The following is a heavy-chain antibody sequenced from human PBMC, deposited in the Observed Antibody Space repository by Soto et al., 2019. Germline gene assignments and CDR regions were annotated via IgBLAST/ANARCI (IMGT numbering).Heavy chain of an antibody. CDR2: ISSSSSYI. J-gene: IGHJ5*02. V-gene: IGHV3-21*01. Sequence: EVQLVESGGGLVKPGGSLRLSCAASGFTFSSYSMNWVRQAPGKGLEWVSSISSSSSYIYYADSVKGRFTISRDNAKNSLYLRMNSLRAEETCVVYCGRGYCSGGSCGGAPRWFDPWGQGALVTVSS. CDR1: GFTFSSYS. CDR3: GRGYCSGGSCGGAPRWFDP. D-gene: IGHD2-15*01.